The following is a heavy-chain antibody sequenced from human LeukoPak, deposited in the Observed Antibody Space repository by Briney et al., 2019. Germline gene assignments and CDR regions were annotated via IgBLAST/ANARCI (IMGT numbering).Heavy chain of an antibody. J-gene: IGHJ5*02. CDR2: IYPGDSDT. D-gene: IGHD3-22*01. Sequence: GESLKISCQGSGYSFTNYWIGWVRQMPGKGLEWMGIIYPGDSDTRYSPSFQGQVTISADTSISTAYLQWSSLKAPDTAMCYCARHPYSSHCTDSWCHRWFDPWGQGTLVTVSS. V-gene: IGHV5-51*01. CDR1: GYSFTNYW. CDR3: ARHPYSSHCTDSWCHRWFDP.